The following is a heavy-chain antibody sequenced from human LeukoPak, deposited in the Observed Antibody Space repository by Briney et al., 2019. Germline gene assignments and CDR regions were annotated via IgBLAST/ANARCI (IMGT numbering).Heavy chain of an antibody. CDR1: GFTFSSYA. Sequence: PGRSPRLSCAASGFTFSSYAMHWVRQAPGKGLEWVAVISYDGSNKYYADSVKGRFTISRDNSKNTLYLQMNSLRAEDTAVYYCASQVDYWGQGTLVTVSS. V-gene: IGHV3-30-3*01. CDR3: ASQVDY. J-gene: IGHJ4*02. CDR2: ISYDGSNK.